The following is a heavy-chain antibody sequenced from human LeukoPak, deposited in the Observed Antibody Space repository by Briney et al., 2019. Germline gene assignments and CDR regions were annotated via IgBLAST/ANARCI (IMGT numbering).Heavy chain of an antibody. CDR1: GDTFSSYT. V-gene: IGHV1-69*02. D-gene: IGHD6-13*01. Sequence: SVKVSCKAPGDTFSSYTISWVRQAPGQGLEWMGRIIPILGIANYAQKFQGRVTITADKSTSTAYMELSSLRSEDTAVYYCARGPGIAAAGTHYFDYWGQGTLVTVSS. J-gene: IGHJ4*02. CDR2: IIPILGIA. CDR3: ARGPGIAAAGTHYFDY.